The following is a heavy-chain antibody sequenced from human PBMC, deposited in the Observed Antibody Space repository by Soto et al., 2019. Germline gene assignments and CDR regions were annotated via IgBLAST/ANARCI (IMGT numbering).Heavy chain of an antibody. Sequence: GGSLRLSCAASGFTFSGSAMHWVRQASGKGLEWVGRIRSKANSYATAYAASVKGRFTISRDDSKNTAYLQMNSLKTEDTAVYYCVLTPTFIDHYYYMDVWGKGTTVTVSS. J-gene: IGHJ6*03. CDR2: IRSKANSYAT. CDR3: VLTPTFIDHYYYMDV. CDR1: GFTFSGSA. V-gene: IGHV3-73*01. D-gene: IGHD2-15*01.